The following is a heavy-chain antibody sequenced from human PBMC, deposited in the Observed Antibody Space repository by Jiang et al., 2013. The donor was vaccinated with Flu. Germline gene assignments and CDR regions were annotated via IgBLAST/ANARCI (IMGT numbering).Heavy chain of an antibody. Sequence: GPGLVKPSETLSLTCTVSNGSFNNYYWGWVRQAPGKGPECLGYIFYRGSSDYNPSLRNRVTISADASTNRLSLTLTSVTAADTAVYYCARALTSHYYFDSWGRGLLVTVSS. D-gene: IGHD4-11*01. CDR2: IFYRGSS. CDR1: NGSFNNYY. J-gene: IGHJ4*02. V-gene: IGHV4-59*13. CDR3: ARALTSHYYFDS.